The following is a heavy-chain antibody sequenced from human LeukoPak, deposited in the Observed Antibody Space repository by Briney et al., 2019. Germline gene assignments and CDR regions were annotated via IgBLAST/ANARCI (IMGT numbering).Heavy chain of an antibody. CDR2: ISSTSSSI. CDR1: GFTFGEYS. J-gene: IGHJ4*02. CDR3: ARSRATDY. V-gene: IGHV3-21*01. Sequence: PGRSLRLSCTASGFTFGEYSMSWVRQAPGKGLEWVSSISSTSSSIYYADSVKGRFTISRDNAKNSLYLQMNSLRAEDTAVYYCARSRATDYWGQGTLVTVSS.